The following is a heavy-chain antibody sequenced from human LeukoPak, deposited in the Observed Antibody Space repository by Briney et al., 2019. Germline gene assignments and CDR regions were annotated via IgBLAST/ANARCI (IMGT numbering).Heavy chain of an antibody. CDR3: ARDPEATVVTPVDY. D-gene: IGHD4-23*01. CDR1: GYTFTSYG. Sequence: GASVKVSCKASGYTFTSYGISWVRQAPGQGLEWMGWISAYNGNTNYAQNLRGRVTMTTDTSTSTAYMELRSLRSDDTAVYYCARDPEATVVTPVDYWGQGTLVTVSS. J-gene: IGHJ4*02. CDR2: ISAYNGNT. V-gene: IGHV1-18*01.